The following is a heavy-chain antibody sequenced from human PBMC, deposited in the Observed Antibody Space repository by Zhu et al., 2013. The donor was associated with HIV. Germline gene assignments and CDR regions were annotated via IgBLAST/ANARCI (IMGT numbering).Heavy chain of an antibody. Sequence: QVSLVQSGAEVKKPGSSVKVSCKASGDTFTTHDICWLRQAPGRGLEWVGLINPTGGESIYAQNFQGRVTVTMDTSTSTVYMEFSSLRSEDTALFYCVRESGVTITTSRRHFDYWGQGTLVTVSP. V-gene: IGHV1-46*01. CDR1: GDTFTTHD. D-gene: IGHD4-17*01. J-gene: IGHJ4*02. CDR2: INPTGGES. CDR3: VRESGVTITTSRRHFDY.